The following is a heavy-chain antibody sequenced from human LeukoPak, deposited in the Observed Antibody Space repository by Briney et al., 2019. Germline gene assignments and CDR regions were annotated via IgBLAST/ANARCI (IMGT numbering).Heavy chain of an antibody. CDR1: GGSISSGSYY. Sequence: SETLSLTCTVSGGSISSGSYYWGWIRQPPGKGLEWIGSIYHSGSTYYNPSLKSRVTISVDTSKNQFSLKLSSVTAADTAVYYCARRITGTGVPFDYWGQGTLVTVSS. CDR3: ARRITGTGVPFDY. CDR2: IYHSGST. D-gene: IGHD1-7*01. J-gene: IGHJ4*02. V-gene: IGHV4-39*07.